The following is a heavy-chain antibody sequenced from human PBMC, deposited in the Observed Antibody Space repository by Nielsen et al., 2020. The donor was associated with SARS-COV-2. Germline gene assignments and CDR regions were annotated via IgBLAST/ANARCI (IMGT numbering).Heavy chain of an antibody. CDR3: ARVHYGSTDY. V-gene: IGHV4-61*01. D-gene: IGHD4-17*01. Sequence: SETLSLTCTVSGGSVSSGSYYWSWIRQPPGKGLEWIGYIYYSGSTNYNPSLKSRVTISVDTSKNQFSLKLSSVTAADTAVYYCARVHYGSTDYWCQGTLVTVSS. CDR2: IYYSGST. CDR1: GGSVSSGSYY. J-gene: IGHJ4*02.